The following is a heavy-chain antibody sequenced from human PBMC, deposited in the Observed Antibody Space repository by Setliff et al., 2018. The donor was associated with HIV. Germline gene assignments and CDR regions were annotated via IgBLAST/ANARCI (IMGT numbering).Heavy chain of an antibody. D-gene: IGHD3-16*01. Sequence: GASVKVSCKASGGPFRSYAISWVRQAPGQGLEWLGGIIPNIGVAIYAQKFQGRVTMTEDTSTDTAYMELSSLRSEDTAVYYCATVGPTIWGAFDIWGQGTMVTVSS. CDR3: ATVGPTIWGAFDI. J-gene: IGHJ3*02. CDR1: GGPFRSYA. V-gene: IGHV1-69*10. CDR2: IIPNIGVA.